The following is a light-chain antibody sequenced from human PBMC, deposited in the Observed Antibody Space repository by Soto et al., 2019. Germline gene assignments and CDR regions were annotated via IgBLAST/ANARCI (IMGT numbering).Light chain of an antibody. CDR3: HQRTSWPLT. V-gene: IGKV3-11*01. Sequence: EIVLTQSPATLSSSPGERATLSCRASQSVTTYLAWYQQKPGQAPRLLIYDASNRATGIPARFSGSGSGTDFTLTISSLEPEDFAVYYCHQRTSWPLTFGGGTKVEIK. CDR1: QSVTTY. J-gene: IGKJ4*01. CDR2: DAS.